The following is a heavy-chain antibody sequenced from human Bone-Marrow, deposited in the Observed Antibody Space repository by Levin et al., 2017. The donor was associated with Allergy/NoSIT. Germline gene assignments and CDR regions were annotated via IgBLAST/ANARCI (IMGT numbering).Heavy chain of an antibody. Sequence: GESLKISCAASGFSFSSYAMSWVRQAPGKGLEWVSAISGGGGSTYYADAVKGRFTISRDNSKNTLYPQMNSLRVEDTALYYCAKAHIVVIPAAIRSFDYWGQGPLVTVSS. D-gene: IGHD2-2*01. CDR2: ISGGGGST. CDR3: AKAHIVVIPAAIRSFDY. J-gene: IGHJ4*02. V-gene: IGHV3-23*01. CDR1: GFSFSSYA.